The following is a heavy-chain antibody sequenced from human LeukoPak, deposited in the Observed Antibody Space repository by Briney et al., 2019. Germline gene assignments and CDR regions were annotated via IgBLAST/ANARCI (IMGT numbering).Heavy chain of an antibody. D-gene: IGHD2-2*01. CDR1: GGTFSSYA. CDR3: SSTNMDLNWFDP. V-gene: IGHV1-69*13. CDR2: IIPIFGTA. Sequence: SVKVSCKASGGTFSSYAISWARQAPGQGLEWMGGIIPIFGTANYAQKFQGRVTITADESTSTAYMELSSLRSEDTAVYYCSSTNMDLNWFDPWGQGTLVTVSS. J-gene: IGHJ5*02.